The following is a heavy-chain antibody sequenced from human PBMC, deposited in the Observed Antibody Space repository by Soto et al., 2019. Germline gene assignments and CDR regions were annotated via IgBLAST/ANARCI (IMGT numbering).Heavy chain of an antibody. J-gene: IGHJ3*02. D-gene: IGHD6-13*01. V-gene: IGHV3-23*01. CDR3: SKDVYSSNWYSGAFHI. CDR2: ISGSGGST. Sequence: GGSLRLSCAASGFTFSSYAMNWVRQAPGKGLEYVSSISGSGGSTYYADSVKGRFTISRDNSKNTLYLQMNSLRAEDTAVYYCSKDVYSSNWYSGAFHIWRQRTMVTVSS. CDR1: GFTFSSYA.